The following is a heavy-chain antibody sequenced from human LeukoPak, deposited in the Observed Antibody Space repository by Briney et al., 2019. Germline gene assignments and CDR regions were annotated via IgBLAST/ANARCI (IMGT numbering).Heavy chain of an antibody. CDR3: ARHTYSSSSPFDF. D-gene: IGHD6-6*01. CDR2: IHSSGST. V-gene: IGHV4-59*08. Sequence: SETLSLTCTVSGGSISRYYWSWIRQPPGKGLAWIGYIHSSGSTNYNPALKSRVTILVDTSKNQFSLKLTSVTAADTAVYYCARHTYSSSSPFDFWGQGTLVTVSS. J-gene: IGHJ4*02. CDR1: GGSISRYY.